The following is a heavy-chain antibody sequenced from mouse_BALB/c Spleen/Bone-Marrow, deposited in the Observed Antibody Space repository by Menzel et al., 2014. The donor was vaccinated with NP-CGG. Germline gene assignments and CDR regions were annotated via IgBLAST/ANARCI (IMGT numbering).Heavy chain of an antibody. CDR2: IDPANGNT. CDR1: GFNIKDTY. V-gene: IGHV14-3*02. D-gene: IGHD1-1*01. Sequence: EVQLQESGAELVKPGATVKLSCTASGFNIKDTYMYWVKQRPEQGLAWIGRIDPANGNTKYDPKFQDKATITADTSSNTAYLQLSSLTSEDTAVYYCARYYYGSSLFAYWGQGTLVTVAA. CDR3: ARYYYGSSLFAY. J-gene: IGHJ3*01.